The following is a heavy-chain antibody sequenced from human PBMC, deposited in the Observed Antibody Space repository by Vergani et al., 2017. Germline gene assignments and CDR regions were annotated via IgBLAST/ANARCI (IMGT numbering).Heavy chain of an antibody. CDR2: INPNSGGT. CDR3: ATEYDYDSSGRRYTDY. D-gene: IGHD3-22*01. Sequence: QVQLVQSGAEVKKPGASVKVSCKASGYTFTGYYMHWVRQAPGQGLEWMGWINPNSGGTNYAQKFQGRVTMTRDTSISTAYMELSRLRSDDTAVYYCATEYDYDSSGRRYTDYWGQGTLVTVSS. V-gene: IGHV1-2*02. J-gene: IGHJ4*02. CDR1: GYTFTGYY.